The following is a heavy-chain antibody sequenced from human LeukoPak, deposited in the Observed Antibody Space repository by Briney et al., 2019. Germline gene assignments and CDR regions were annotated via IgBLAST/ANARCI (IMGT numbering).Heavy chain of an antibody. J-gene: IGHJ4*02. CDR3: AKGSGSSCYSPCDY. V-gene: IGHV3-23*01. CDR1: GLTFRNYA. Sequence: GPLRLSCAASGLTFRNYAMSWVRQAPGKGLEWVSVICANDGNTYYADAVKGRFTISRDNSKDTLYLQMDSLRAEDTAVYYCAKGSGSSCYSPCDYWGQGILVTVSS. CDR2: ICANDGNT. D-gene: IGHD2-15*01.